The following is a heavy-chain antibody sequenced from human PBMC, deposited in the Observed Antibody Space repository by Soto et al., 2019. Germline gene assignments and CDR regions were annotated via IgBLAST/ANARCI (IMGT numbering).Heavy chain of an antibody. Sequence: EVQLVESGGGLVQPGGSLRLSCAVSGFTVSSNYMSWVRQAPGRGLEWVSVIYSGGQTYYADSVNGRFTISRDTSKNTLHLQMNDLRVEDTAVYYCTRDGGFGDNWFDSWGQGTLVTVSS. CDR1: GFTVSSNY. V-gene: IGHV3-66*01. D-gene: IGHD3-10*01. CDR2: IYSGGQT. J-gene: IGHJ5*01. CDR3: TRDGGFGDNWFDS.